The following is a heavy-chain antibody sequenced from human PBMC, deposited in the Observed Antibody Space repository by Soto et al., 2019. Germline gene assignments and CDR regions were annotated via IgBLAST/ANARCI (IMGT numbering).Heavy chain of an antibody. CDR2: IYYSGST. CDR3: ARLNPLNYYYDSSGYSPTFDY. J-gene: IGHJ4*02. D-gene: IGHD3-22*01. V-gene: IGHV4-39*01. Sequence: QLQLQESGPGLVKPSETLSLTCTVSGGSISSSSYYWGWIRQPPGKGLEWIGSIYYSGSTYYNPSLKSRVTISVDTSKNQFSLKLSSVTAADTAVYYCARLNPLNYYYDSSGYSPTFDYWGQGTLVTVSS. CDR1: GGSISSSSYY.